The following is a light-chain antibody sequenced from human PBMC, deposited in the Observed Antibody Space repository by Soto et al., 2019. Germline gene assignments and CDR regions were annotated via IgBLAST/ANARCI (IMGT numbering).Light chain of an antibody. Sequence: IQLTQSPSSLSTSAGDTVTITCRASQDISTYLAWYQQKPGKAPKLLIHAASTLQSGVPSRFSGSGSGTDFTLTISSLQPEDFATYYCQHLNSYPRTFGPGTKVDIK. CDR3: QHLNSYPRT. CDR2: AAS. CDR1: QDISTY. J-gene: IGKJ3*01. V-gene: IGKV1-9*01.